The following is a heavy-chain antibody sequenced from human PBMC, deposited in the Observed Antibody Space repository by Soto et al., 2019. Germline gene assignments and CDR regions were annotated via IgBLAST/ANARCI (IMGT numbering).Heavy chain of an antibody. CDR1: GVTFSSYG. J-gene: IGHJ6*02. V-gene: IGHV3-30-3*01. D-gene: IGHD3-3*01. Sequence: VGLLRLSWGAAGVTFSSYGVRWVRQAPGKGLEWVAVISYDGSNKYYADSVKGRFTISRDNSKNTLYLQMNSLRAEDTAVYYCARESGYGVSVDGMDVWGQGTTVTVSS. CDR3: ARESGYGVSVDGMDV. CDR2: ISYDGSNK.